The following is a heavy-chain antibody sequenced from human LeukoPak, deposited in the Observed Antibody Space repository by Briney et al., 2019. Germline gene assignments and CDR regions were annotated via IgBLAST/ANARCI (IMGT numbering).Heavy chain of an antibody. V-gene: IGHV3-21*01. D-gene: IGHD3-22*01. CDR2: IRGDSTYK. CDR1: GFTFSSYA. Sequence: PGGSLRLSCAASGFTFSSYAMSWVRQAPGKGLEWVSSIRGDSTYKYYADSVKGRFSISRDNAKKSLYLQMNSLRAEDTAVYYCARDSSYYYDSSDMGGYFFDYWGQGTLVTVSS. J-gene: IGHJ4*02. CDR3: ARDSSYYYDSSDMGGYFFDY.